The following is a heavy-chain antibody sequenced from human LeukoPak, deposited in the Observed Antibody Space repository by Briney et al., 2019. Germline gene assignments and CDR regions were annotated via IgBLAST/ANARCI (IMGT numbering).Heavy chain of an antibody. CDR3: ARNSPDSSGYYYGLFDY. CDR2: IIPILGIA. Sequence: SVKVSCKASGGTFSSYAISWVRQAPGQGLEWMGRIIPILGIANYAQKFQGRVTITADKSTSTAYMELSSLRSEDTDVYYCARNSPDSSGYYYGLFDYWGQGTLVTVSS. D-gene: IGHD3-22*01. J-gene: IGHJ4*02. CDR1: GGTFSSYA. V-gene: IGHV1-69*04.